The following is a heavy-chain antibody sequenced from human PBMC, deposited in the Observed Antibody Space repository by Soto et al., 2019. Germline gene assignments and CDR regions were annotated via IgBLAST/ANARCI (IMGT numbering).Heavy chain of an antibody. J-gene: IGHJ4*02. Sequence: QVQLVESGGGVVQPGRSLRLSCAASGFTFSSYGMHWVRQAPGKGLEWVAVISYDGSNKYYADSVKGRFTISRDNSKNTLYLQMNSLRAEDTAVYYCAKDRPPIEILWLFDYWGQGTLVTVSS. D-gene: IGHD3-10*01. V-gene: IGHV3-30*18. CDR1: GFTFSSYG. CDR2: ISYDGSNK. CDR3: AKDRPPIEILWLFDY.